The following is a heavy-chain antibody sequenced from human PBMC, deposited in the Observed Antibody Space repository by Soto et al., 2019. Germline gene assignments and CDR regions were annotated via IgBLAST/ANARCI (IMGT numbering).Heavy chain of an antibody. CDR1: GYSFTSYW. CDR2: IYPGDSDT. CDR3: ARRSVAGDYGMDV. D-gene: IGHD6-19*01. V-gene: IGHV5-51*01. Sequence: HGESLKISCKGSGYSFTSYWIGWVRQMPGKGLEWMGIIYPGDSDTRYSPSFQGQVTISADKSISTAYLQWSSLKASDTAMYYCARRSVAGDYGMDVWGQGTTVTVSS. J-gene: IGHJ6*02.